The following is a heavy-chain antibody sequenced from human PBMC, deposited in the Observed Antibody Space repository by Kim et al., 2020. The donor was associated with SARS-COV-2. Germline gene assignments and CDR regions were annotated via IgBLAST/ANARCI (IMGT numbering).Heavy chain of an antibody. CDR1: GYTFTSYY. Sequence: ASVKVSCKASGYTFTSYYMHWVRQAPGQGLEWMGIINPSGGSTSYAQKFQGRVTMTRDTSTSTVYMELSSLRSEDTAVYYCAREDSSGYYPQRAFDIWGQGTMVTVSS. V-gene: IGHV1-46*01. J-gene: IGHJ3*02. CDR3: AREDSSGYYPQRAFDI. D-gene: IGHD3-22*01. CDR2: INPSGGST.